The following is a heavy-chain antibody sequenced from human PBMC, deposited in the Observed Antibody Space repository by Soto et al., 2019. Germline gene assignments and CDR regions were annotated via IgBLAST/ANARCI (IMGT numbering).Heavy chain of an antibody. D-gene: IGHD6-13*01. CDR2: IYYSGST. V-gene: IGHV4-59*01. J-gene: IGHJ4*02. CDR3: ARYPGIAAAGKAEGYYFDY. Sequence: SETLSLTCTVSGGSISSYYWSWIRQPPGKGLEWIGCIYYSGSTNYNPSLKSRVTISVDTSKNQFSLKLSSVTAADTAVYYCARYPGIAAAGKAEGYYFDYWGQGTLVTVSS. CDR1: GGSISSYY.